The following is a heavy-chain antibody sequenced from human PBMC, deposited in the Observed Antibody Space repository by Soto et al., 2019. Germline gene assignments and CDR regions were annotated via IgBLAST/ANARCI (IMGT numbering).Heavy chain of an antibody. CDR1: GFTVSSNY. Sequence: GGSLSLSCAASGFTVSSNYMSWVRQAPGKGLEWVSVIYSGGSTYYADSVKGRFTISRDNSKNTLYLQMNSLRAEDTAVYYCALLGGITIFDYWGQGTLVTVSS. CDR3: ALLGGITIFDY. CDR2: IYSGGST. V-gene: IGHV3-53*01. D-gene: IGHD3-9*01. J-gene: IGHJ4*02.